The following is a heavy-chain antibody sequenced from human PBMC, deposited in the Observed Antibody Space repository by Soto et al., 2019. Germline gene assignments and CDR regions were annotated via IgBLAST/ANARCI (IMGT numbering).Heavy chain of an antibody. Sequence: ASVKVSCKASGGTFSSYAISWVRQAPGQGLEWMGGIIPIFGTANYAQKFQGRVTMTTDTSTSTAYMELRSLRSDDTAVYYCARQWNFDTYNWFDPWGQGTLVTVSS. D-gene: IGHD3-9*01. CDR3: ARQWNFDTYNWFDP. V-gene: IGHV1-69*05. J-gene: IGHJ5*02. CDR2: IIPIFGTA. CDR1: GGTFSSYA.